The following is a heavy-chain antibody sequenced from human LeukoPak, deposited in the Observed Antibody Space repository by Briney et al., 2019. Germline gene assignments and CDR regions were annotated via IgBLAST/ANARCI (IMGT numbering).Heavy chain of an antibody. CDR2: ISAYNGNT. J-gene: IGHJ4*02. V-gene: IGHV1-18*01. D-gene: IGHD6-19*01. CDR3: ARSSSIAVAGTSGY. CDR1: GYTFTSYG. Sequence: ASVTVSCTASGYTFTSYGISWVRQAPGQGLEWMGWISAYNGNTNYAQKLQGRVTVTTDTSTSTAYMELRSLRSDDTAVYYCARSSSIAVAGTSGYWGQGTLVTVSS.